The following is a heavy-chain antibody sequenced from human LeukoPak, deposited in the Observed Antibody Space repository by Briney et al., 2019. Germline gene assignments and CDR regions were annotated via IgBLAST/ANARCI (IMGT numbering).Heavy chain of an antibody. D-gene: IGHD3-10*01. CDR3: ASSPPLWFGELYDDY. CDR1: GFTVSSNY. V-gene: IGHV3-66*01. J-gene: IGHJ4*02. Sequence: GGSLRLSCAASGFTVSSNYMSWVRQAPGKGLEWVSVIYSGGSTYYADSVKGGFTISRDNSKNTLYLQMNSLRAEDTAVYYCASSPPLWFGELYDDYWGQGTLVTVSS. CDR2: IYSGGST.